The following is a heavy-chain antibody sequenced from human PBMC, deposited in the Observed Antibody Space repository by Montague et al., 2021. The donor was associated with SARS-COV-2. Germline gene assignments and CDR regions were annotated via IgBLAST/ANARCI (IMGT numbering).Heavy chain of an antibody. V-gene: IGHV4-39*01. J-gene: IGHJ3*02. Sequence: SETLSLTCTVSGGSISSSSYYWGWIRQPPGKGLEWIGSIYYSGSTYYNPSLKSRVTISVDTSKNQSSLKLSSVTAADTAVYYCAGSPPGIAAAGTVAAFDIWGQGTKVTVSS. CDR2: IYYSGST. CDR3: AGSPPGIAAAGTVAAFDI. CDR1: GGSISSSSYY. D-gene: IGHD6-13*01.